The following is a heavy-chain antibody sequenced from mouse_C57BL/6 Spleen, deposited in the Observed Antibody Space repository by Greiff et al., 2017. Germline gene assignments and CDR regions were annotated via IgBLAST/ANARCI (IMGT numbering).Heavy chain of an antibody. CDR3: ARGPYYVDY. CDR1: GFTFTDYY. J-gene: IGHJ2*01. V-gene: IGHV7-3*01. Sequence: EVKLVESGGGLVQPGGSLSLSCAASGFTFTDYYMSWVRQPPGKALEWLGFIRNKANGYTTEYSASVKGRFTISRDNSPSILYLQMNALRAEDSATYYCARGPYYVDYWGQGTTLTVSS. CDR2: IRNKANGYTT.